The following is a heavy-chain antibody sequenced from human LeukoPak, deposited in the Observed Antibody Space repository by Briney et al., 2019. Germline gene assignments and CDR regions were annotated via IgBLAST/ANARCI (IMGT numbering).Heavy chain of an antibody. V-gene: IGHV5-51*01. J-gene: IGHJ4*02. Sequence: GESLKISCEGSGYSFSNYWIGWVRQMPGKGLEWMGIIYPGNYETRYSPSFQGLVTISVDKSISTAYLQWSSLKASDTAMYYCAIPPGYCGNDCSFDHWGQGTLVTVSS. CDR1: GYSFSNYW. D-gene: IGHD2-21*02. CDR2: IYPGNYET. CDR3: AIPPGYCGNDCSFDH.